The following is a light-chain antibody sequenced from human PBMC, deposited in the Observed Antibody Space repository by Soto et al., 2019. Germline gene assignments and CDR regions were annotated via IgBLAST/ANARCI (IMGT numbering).Light chain of an antibody. CDR1: QSISSY. Sequence: MQMTQSPSSLSSSVGYRVTIACRASQSISSYLNWYQQKQRKAPKLLIYAASSLKSGVPSRFSGSGSGTHFTLTISSLQPEDFATYYCQQSYSNPPWTFGQGPKVDIK. J-gene: IGKJ1*01. CDR2: AAS. CDR3: QQSYSNPPWT. V-gene: IGKV1-39*01.